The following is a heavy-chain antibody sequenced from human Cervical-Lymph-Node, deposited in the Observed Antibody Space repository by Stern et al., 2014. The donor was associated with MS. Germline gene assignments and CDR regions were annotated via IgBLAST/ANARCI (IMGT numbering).Heavy chain of an antibody. CDR2: IYYSGST. CDR1: GGSISSYY. D-gene: IGHD2-21*02. J-gene: IGHJ6*02. CDR3: AMTSDYYYYGMDV. V-gene: IGHV4-59*01. Sequence: QLQLQESGPGLVKPSETLSLTCTVSGGSISSYYWSWIRQPPGKGLEWIGYIYYSGSTNYNPSLKSRVTISVDTSKNQFSLKLSSVTAADTAVYYCAMTSDYYYYGMDVWGQGTTVTDSS.